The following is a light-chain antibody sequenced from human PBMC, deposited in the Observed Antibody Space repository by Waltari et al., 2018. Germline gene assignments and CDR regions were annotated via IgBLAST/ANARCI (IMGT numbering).Light chain of an antibody. J-gene: IGLJ3*02. CDR2: DVS. CDR1: SSDVGGYNY. V-gene: IGLV2-14*01. Sequence: QSALTQPASVSGSPGQSITISCTGTSSDVGGYNYVSWYQQHPGKAPKLMIYDVSKRPSGVSNLFSASKSGNTASLTISGLQAEDEADYYCSSYTSSSTWVFGGGTKLTVL. CDR3: SSYTSSSTWV.